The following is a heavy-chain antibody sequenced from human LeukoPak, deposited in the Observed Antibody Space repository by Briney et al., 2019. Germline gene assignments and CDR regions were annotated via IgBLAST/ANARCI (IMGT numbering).Heavy chain of an antibody. D-gene: IGHD1-26*01. Sequence: GGSLRLSCAASGFTFSSYSMNWVRQAPGKGLEWVSSISSSSSYIYYADSVKGRFTISRDNAKNSLYPQMNSLRAEDTAVYYCARAGISGSYSRYYYGMDVWGQGTTVTVSS. CDR3: ARAGISGSYSRYYYGMDV. J-gene: IGHJ6*02. V-gene: IGHV3-21*01. CDR2: ISSSSSYI. CDR1: GFTFSSYS.